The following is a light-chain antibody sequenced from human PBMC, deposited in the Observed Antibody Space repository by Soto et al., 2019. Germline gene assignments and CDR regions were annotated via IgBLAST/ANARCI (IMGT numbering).Light chain of an antibody. CDR3: QQYDNLPLT. Sequence: DIQMTQSPSALSAYVGDRVTITCPASQDISNYLNWYQQKPGKAPKLLIYDASNLETGVPSSFSGTGSGTDFNFTISSLQPEDIATYYCQQYDNLPLTFGGGNKVDIK. CDR1: QDISNY. J-gene: IGKJ4*01. CDR2: DAS. V-gene: IGKV1-33*01.